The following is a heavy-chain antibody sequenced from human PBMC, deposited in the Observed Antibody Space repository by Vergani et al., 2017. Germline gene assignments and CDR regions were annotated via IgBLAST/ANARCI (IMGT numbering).Heavy chain of an antibody. Sequence: QVQLVQSGAEVKKPGSSVKVSCKASGGTFSSYAISWVRQAPEQGLEWMGGIIPIFGTANYAQKFQGRVTITADESTSTAYMALSSLRSEDTAVYYCASGKGIAAPRLFNYWGQGTLVTVSS. J-gene: IGHJ4*02. CDR3: ASGKGIAAPRLFNY. CDR2: IIPIFGTA. V-gene: IGHV1-69*01. CDR1: GGTFSSYA. D-gene: IGHD6-13*01.